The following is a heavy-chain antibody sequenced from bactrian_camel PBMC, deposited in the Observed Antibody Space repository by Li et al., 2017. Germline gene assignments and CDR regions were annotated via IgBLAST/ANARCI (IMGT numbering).Heavy chain of an antibody. J-gene: IGHJ6*01. V-gene: IGHV3S40*01. Sequence: VQLVESGGGLVQPGGSLRLSCAASGFQFSSDDMIWVRQAPGKGLEWVSTIYTGDGRTNSADSVKGRFTMSRDNAKNTVYLQMNNLKPEDTALYYCAAVEYCNEYEGPSPHDFGYWGQGTQVTVS. D-gene: IGHD4*01. CDR3: AAVEYCNEYEGPSPHDFGY. CDR1: GFQFSSDD. CDR2: IYTGDGRT.